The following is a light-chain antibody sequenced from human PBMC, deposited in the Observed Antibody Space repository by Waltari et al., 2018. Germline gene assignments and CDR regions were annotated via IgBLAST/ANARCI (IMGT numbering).Light chain of an antibody. J-gene: IGKJ3*01. CDR2: DAS. V-gene: IGKV6-21*02. CDR1: QNIGSS. Sequence: EIVLTQSPDFQSVTPKEKVTITCRASQNIGSSLHWYQQKPDQSLKLLIKDASQSISVVPSRFRGSGSGTEFTLTINSLEAEDAATYYCHQIRTCPGFGPGTKVDSK. CDR3: HQIRTCPG.